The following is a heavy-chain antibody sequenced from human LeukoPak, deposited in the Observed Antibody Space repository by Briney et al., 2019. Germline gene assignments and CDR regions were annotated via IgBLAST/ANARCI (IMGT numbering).Heavy chain of an antibody. Sequence: ASVKVSCKASGGTFSSYAISWVRQAPGQGLEWMGGIIPIFGTANYAQKFQGRVTITTDESTSTAYMELSSLRSEDTAVYYCARGEYNWNDRRLGYNWFDPWGQGTLVTVSS. J-gene: IGHJ5*02. CDR1: GGTFSSYA. CDR2: IIPIFGTA. V-gene: IGHV1-69*05. D-gene: IGHD1-20*01. CDR3: ARGEYNWNDRRLGYNWFDP.